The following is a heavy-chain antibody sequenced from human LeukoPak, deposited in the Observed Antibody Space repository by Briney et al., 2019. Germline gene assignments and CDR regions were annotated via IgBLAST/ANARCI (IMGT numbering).Heavy chain of an antibody. J-gene: IGHJ4*02. D-gene: IGHD3-10*01. CDR1: SXTVSSSY. CDR2: IYSGGST. CDR3: ARLPSGDY. V-gene: IGHV3-66*04. Sequence: GGSLRLSCAASSXTVSSSYMTWVRQAPGKGLEWVSIIYSGGSTYYADSVKGRFTISRDISKNTLYLQMNSLRAEDTAVYYCARLPSGDYWGQGTVVTVSS.